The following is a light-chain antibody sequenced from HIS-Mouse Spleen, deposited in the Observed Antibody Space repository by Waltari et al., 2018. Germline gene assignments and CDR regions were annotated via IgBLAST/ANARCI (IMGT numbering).Light chain of an antibody. J-gene: IGLJ3*02. Sequence: NFMLTQPHSVSESPGKTVTISCTGSSCSIASNYVQWDQQRPGSAPTTVIYEDNQRPSGVPDRFSGSIDSSSNSASLTISGLKTEDEADYYCQSYDSSNHWVFGGGTKLTVL. CDR1: SCSIASNY. V-gene: IGLV6-57*02. CDR2: EDN. CDR3: QSYDSSNHWV.